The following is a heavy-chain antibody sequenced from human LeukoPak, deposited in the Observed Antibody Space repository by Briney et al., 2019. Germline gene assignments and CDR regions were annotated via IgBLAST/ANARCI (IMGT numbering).Heavy chain of an antibody. CDR2: IYYSGST. CDR3: ARSRPAGGADWFDP. D-gene: IGHD3-10*01. CDR1: GGXXXXYY. Sequence: GGXXXXYYWSWIRQPPGKGLEWIGYIYYSGSTNCNPSLKSRVTISVDTSKNQFSLKLSSVTAADTAVYYCARSRPAGGADWFDPWGQGTLVTVSS. J-gene: IGHJ5*02. V-gene: IGHV4-59*08.